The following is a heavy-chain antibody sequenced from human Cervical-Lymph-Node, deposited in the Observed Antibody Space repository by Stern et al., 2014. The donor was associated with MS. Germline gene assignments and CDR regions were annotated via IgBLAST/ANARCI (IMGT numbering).Heavy chain of an antibody. J-gene: IGHJ4*02. Sequence: QVQLQESGPGLVKPSQTLSLTCTVSGGPISSGTYYWSWIRQPAGKGLEWIGRIYTSGSTDYPSSLKSGVPISVDMSKTQLSLRLPNVTAADTAVYYCARGRNGFGYDSWGQGTLATVSP. D-gene: IGHD2-15*01. V-gene: IGHV4-61*02. CDR3: ARGRNGFGYDS. CDR2: IYTSGST. CDR1: GGPISSGTYY.